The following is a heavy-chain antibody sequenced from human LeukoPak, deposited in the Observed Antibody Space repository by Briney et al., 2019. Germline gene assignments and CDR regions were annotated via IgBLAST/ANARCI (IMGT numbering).Heavy chain of an antibody. CDR2: INHSGST. Sequence: SETLSLTCAVYGGSFSGYYWSWIRQPPGKGLEWIGEINHSGSTNYNPSLKSRVTISVDTSKNQFSLKLSSVTAADTAVYYCARGADPPFDIWGQGTMVTVSS. V-gene: IGHV4-34*01. CDR3: ARGADPPFDI. J-gene: IGHJ3*02. CDR1: GGSFSGYY.